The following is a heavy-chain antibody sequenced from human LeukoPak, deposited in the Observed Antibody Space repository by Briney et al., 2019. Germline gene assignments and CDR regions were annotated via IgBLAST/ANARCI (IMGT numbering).Heavy chain of an antibody. CDR3: ARGYSSGWYGEHAFDI. V-gene: IGHV1-8*01. CDR1: GYTFTSYD. CDR2: MNPNSGNT. D-gene: IGHD6-19*01. J-gene: IGHJ3*02. Sequence: GASVKVSCKASGYTFTSYDINWVRQATGQGLEWMGWMNPNSGNTGYAQKFQGRVTMTSNTSISTAYMELSSLRSEDTAVYYCARGYSSGWYGEHAFDIWGQGTMVTVSS.